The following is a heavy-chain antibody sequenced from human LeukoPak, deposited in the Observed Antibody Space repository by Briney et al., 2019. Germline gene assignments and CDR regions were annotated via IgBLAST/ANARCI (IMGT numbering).Heavy chain of an antibody. Sequence: HAGGSLRLSCAASGFTFSSYAMHWVRQAPGKGPEWVTVIARDGKDKHHADSVKGRFTISRDNSKNTLYLQMNSLRAEDTAVYYCARLGIITAAGSNDYWGQGTLVTVSS. V-gene: IGHV3-30*04. CDR2: IARDGKDK. CDR3: ARLGIITAAGSNDY. J-gene: IGHJ4*02. CDR1: GFTFSSYA. D-gene: IGHD6-13*01.